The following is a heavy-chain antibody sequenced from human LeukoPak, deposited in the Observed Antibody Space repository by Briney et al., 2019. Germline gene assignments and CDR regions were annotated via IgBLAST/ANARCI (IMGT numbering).Heavy chain of an antibody. Sequence: GGSLRLSCAASGFTFSSYWMHWVRQAPGKGLVWVSRINSDGTSTSYADSVKGRFTISRDNAKNTLYLQMNSLRGEDTAVYYCARDEGDSSSYDFDYWGQETLVTVSS. D-gene: IGHD6-6*01. CDR3: ARDEGDSSSYDFDY. CDR2: INSDGTST. V-gene: IGHV3-74*01. J-gene: IGHJ4*02. CDR1: GFTFSSYW.